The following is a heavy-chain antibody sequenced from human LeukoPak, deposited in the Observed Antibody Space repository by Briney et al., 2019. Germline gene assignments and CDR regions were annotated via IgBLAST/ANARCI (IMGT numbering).Heavy chain of an antibody. J-gene: IGHJ4*02. V-gene: IGHV3-11*01. CDR1: GFTFSDYY. D-gene: IGHD2-15*01. CDR3: ARGVVVVAATPLFDY. Sequence: GGSLRLSCAASGFTFSDYYMSWLRQAPGKGLEWVSYISSSGSTIYYADSVKGRFTISRDNAKNSLYLQMNSLRAEDTAVYYCARGVVVVAATPLFDYWGQGTLVTVSS. CDR2: ISSSGSTI.